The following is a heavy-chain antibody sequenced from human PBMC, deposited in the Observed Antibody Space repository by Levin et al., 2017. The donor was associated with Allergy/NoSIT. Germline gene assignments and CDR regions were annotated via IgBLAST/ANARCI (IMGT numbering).Heavy chain of an antibody. Sequence: GESLKISCAASGFTFSSYSMNWVRQAPGKGLEWVSSISSSSSYIYYADSVKGRFTISRDNAKNSLYLQMNSLRAEDTAVYYCARLVGGTTAGGMDVWGQGTTVTVSS. J-gene: IGHJ6*02. CDR2: ISSSSSYI. CDR3: ARLVGGTTAGGMDV. CDR1: GFTFSSYS. V-gene: IGHV3-21*01. D-gene: IGHD1-7*01.